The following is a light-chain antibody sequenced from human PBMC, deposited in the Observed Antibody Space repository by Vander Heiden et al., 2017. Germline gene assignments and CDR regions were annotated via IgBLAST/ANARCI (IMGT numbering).Light chain of an antibody. CDR2: AAS. Sequence: DIVMTPSPATLSVSPGERAILSCRASQSVTNKLAWYQQKPGQAPRFLIYAASTRTTGIPARFSGSGSGTEFTLTISSLQSEDFAVYYCQQYNNWPLTFGQGTRLEIK. J-gene: IGKJ5*01. CDR3: QQYNNWPLT. V-gene: IGKV3-15*01. CDR1: QSVTNK.